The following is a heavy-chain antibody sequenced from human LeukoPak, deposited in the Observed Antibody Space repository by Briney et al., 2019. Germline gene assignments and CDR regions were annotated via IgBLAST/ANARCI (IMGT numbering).Heavy chain of an antibody. V-gene: IGHV1-69*13. CDR3: ASGYCSGGSCYSGYYFDY. J-gene: IGHJ4*02. CDR2: IIPIFGTA. Sequence: PVKVSCKASGGTFSSYAISWVRQAPGQGLEWMGGIIPIFGTANYAQKFQGRVTITADESTSTAYMELSSLRSEDTAVYYCASGYCSGGSCYSGYYFDYWGQGTLVTVSS. D-gene: IGHD2-15*01. CDR1: GGTFSSYA.